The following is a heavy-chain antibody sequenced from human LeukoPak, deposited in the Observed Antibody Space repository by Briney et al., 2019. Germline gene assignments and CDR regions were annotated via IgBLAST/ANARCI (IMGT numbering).Heavy chain of an antibody. Sequence: ASVKVSCKASGYTFTSYGISWVRQAPGQGLEWMGWISAYNGNTNYVQKLQGRVTMTTDTATSTAYMELRSLRSDDTAVYYCAGGRFLEWLNPRYYMDVWGKGTTVTVSS. CDR1: GYTFTSYG. J-gene: IGHJ6*03. CDR2: ISAYNGNT. CDR3: AGGRFLEWLNPRYYMDV. V-gene: IGHV1-18*01. D-gene: IGHD3-3*01.